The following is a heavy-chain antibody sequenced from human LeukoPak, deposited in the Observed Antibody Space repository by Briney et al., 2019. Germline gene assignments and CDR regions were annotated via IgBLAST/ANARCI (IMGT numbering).Heavy chain of an antibody. Sequence: ASVKVSCKASGYTFTSYAMHWVRQAPGQRLEWIGWINAGNGNTKYSQKFQGRVTITRDTSASTAYMELSSLRSEDTAVYYCARDPKQQLVHYYYYGMDVWGQGTTVTVSS. CDR3: ARDPKQQLVHYYYYGMDV. D-gene: IGHD6-13*01. CDR2: INAGNGNT. J-gene: IGHJ6*02. V-gene: IGHV1-3*01. CDR1: GYTFTSYA.